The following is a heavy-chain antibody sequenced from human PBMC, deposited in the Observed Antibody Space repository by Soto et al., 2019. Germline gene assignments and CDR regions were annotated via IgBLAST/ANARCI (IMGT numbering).Heavy chain of an antibody. D-gene: IGHD2-2*01. CDR1: GFTFSSYG. V-gene: IGHV3-30*18. J-gene: IGHJ4*02. CDR3: AKYEYCSNTSCYNFDY. Sequence: QVQLVESGGGVVQPGRSLRLSCAASGFTFSSYGMHWVRQAPGKGLEWVAVISYDGSKKYYADSVKGRFTISRDNSKNTLYLQMNSLRAEDTAVYYCAKYEYCSNTSCYNFDYWGQGALVTVSS. CDR2: ISYDGSKK.